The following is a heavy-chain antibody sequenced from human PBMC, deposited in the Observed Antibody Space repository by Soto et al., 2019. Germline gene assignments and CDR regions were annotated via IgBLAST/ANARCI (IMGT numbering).Heavy chain of an antibody. CDR1: GGTFSSYA. Sequence: ASVKVSCKASGGTFSSYAISWVRQAPGQGLEWMGGIIPIFGTANYAQKFQGRVTITADKSTSTAYMELSSLRSEDTAVYYCAETSIAARVYYYGMEVWGQGTTVTVSS. D-gene: IGHD6-6*01. J-gene: IGHJ6*02. CDR3: AETSIAARVYYYGMEV. CDR2: IIPIFGTA. V-gene: IGHV1-69*06.